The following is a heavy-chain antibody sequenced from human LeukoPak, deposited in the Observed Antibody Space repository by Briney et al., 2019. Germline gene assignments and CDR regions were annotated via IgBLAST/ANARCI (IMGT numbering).Heavy chain of an antibody. D-gene: IGHD3-3*01. Sequence: PSETLSLNCTVSGGSISSGSYYWRWIRQPAGKGLEWIGRIYTSGSTNYNPSLKSRVTISVDTSKNQFSLKLGSVTAADTTVYYCAREQDYDFWSGYSGTDYWGQGTLVTVSS. CDR2: IYTSGST. CDR3: AREQDYDFWSGYSGTDY. V-gene: IGHV4-61*02. J-gene: IGHJ4*02. CDR1: GGSISSGSYY.